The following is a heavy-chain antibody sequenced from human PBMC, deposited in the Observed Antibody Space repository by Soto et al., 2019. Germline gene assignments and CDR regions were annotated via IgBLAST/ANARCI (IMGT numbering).Heavy chain of an antibody. CDR1: GGTFSSHS. J-gene: IGHJ6*02. Sequence: QVQLVQSGAEVKKPGSSVKVSCKASGGTFSSHSFTWVRQAPGQGLEWMGGVIPIFGTPNYAQKFQGRVTITAEASTNTAYMELSSLTSEDMAVYYCARDPLWFGELLSNYYYQALDVWGQGTTVTVSS. CDR3: ARDPLWFGELLSNYYYQALDV. V-gene: IGHV1-69*01. CDR2: VIPIFGTP. D-gene: IGHD3-10*01.